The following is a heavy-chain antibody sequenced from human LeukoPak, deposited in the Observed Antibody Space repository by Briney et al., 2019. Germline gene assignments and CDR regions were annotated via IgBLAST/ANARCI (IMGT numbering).Heavy chain of an antibody. Sequence: GESLKISCKSSGYSFTNHWIGWVRQMPGKGLEWMGVIYPGDSHTRYSPSFQGQVTISADKPISTAYQQWSSLKASDTAMYYCARRDYYGSGSYYGNFDYWGQGTLVTVSS. CDR2: IYPGDSHT. V-gene: IGHV5-51*01. CDR1: GYSFTNHW. CDR3: ARRDYYGSGSYYGNFDY. J-gene: IGHJ4*02. D-gene: IGHD3-10*01.